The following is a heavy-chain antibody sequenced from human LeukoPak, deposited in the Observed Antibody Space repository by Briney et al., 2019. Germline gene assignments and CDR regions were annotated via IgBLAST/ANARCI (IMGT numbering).Heavy chain of an antibody. V-gene: IGHV4-4*07. CDR1: GAAISSYY. CDR3: ARDAGWRKYYYYYYMDV. D-gene: IGHD1-14*01. CDR2: IYTSGTT. J-gene: IGHJ6*03. Sequence: SETLSLTCSVSGAAISSYYWSWIRQPAGKGLEWIGRIYTSGTTNYNPSLKSRVTMSVDTSKNQFSLRLSSVTAADTAVYYCARDAGWRKYYYYYYMDVWGKGTTVTISS.